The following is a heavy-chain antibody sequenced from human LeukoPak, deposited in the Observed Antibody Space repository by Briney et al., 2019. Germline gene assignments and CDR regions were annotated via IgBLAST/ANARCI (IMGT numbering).Heavy chain of an antibody. V-gene: IGHV4-39*01. CDR2: IYYSGST. Sequence: SETLSLTCTVSGGSISSSSYYWGWIRQPPGKGLEWIGSIYYSGSTYYNPPLKSRVTISVDTSKNQFSLKLSSVTAADTAVYYCARDYDSSGYYPYYFDYWGQGTLVTVSS. J-gene: IGHJ4*02. CDR1: GGSISSSSYY. D-gene: IGHD3-22*01. CDR3: ARDYDSSGYYPYYFDY.